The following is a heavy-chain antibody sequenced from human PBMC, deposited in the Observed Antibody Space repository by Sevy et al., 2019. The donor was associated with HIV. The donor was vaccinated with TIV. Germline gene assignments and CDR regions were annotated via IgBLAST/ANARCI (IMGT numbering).Heavy chain of an antibody. Sequence: GGYLRLSCAASGFTLNNAWMNCVRQAPGKGLEWVGRIKSKSDGGTTDYAAPVKGRFSISRDDSKNTLYLQMNSLKTEDTAVYYCTAETWWVVSVSAAYDYWGQGTLVTVSS. D-gene: IGHD2-2*01. V-gene: IGHV3-15*07. CDR2: IKSKSDGGTT. CDR1: GFTLNNAW. CDR3: TAETWWVVSVSAAYDY. J-gene: IGHJ4*02.